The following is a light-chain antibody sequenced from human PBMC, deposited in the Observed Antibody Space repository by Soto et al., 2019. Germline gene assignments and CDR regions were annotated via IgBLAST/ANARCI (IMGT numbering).Light chain of an antibody. CDR2: GAS. CDR1: QSVSSN. Sequence: EIVMTQSPAPLSVSPGEKATLSCRASQSVSSNLAWYQQIPGQAPRLLIYGASTRATGIPARFSGSGSGTEFTLTISRLEPEDFAVYYCQQYNYWPPITFGQGTRLEIK. J-gene: IGKJ5*01. CDR3: QQYNYWPPIT. V-gene: IGKV3-15*01.